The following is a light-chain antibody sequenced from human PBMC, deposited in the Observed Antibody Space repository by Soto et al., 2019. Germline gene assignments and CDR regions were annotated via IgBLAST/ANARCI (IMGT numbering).Light chain of an antibody. J-gene: IGLJ1*01. V-gene: IGLV2-14*03. CDR3: GSYTSSNTLV. CDR1: SSDVGGYNY. Sequence: QPVLTQPASVSGSPGQSITISCTGTSSDVGGYNYVSWYQQHPGKAPKLLLYEGTYRPSGVSNRFSGSKSGNTASLTISGLQAEDEADYFCGSYTSSNTLVFGTGTKLTVL. CDR2: EGT.